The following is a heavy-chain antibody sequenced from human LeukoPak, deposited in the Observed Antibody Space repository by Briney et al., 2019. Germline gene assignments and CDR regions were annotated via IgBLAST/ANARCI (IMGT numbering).Heavy chain of an antibody. D-gene: IGHD3-16*01. CDR1: GGSISSSSYY. Sequence: SETLSLTCTVSGGSISSSSYYWGWIRQPPGKGLEWIGRIYTSGSTNYNPSLKSRVTMSIDTSKNQFSLKLTSVTAADTAVYYCARDSSRLDWFDPWGQGTLVTVSS. J-gene: IGHJ5*02. CDR3: ARDSSRLDWFDP. V-gene: IGHV4-39*07. CDR2: IYTSGST.